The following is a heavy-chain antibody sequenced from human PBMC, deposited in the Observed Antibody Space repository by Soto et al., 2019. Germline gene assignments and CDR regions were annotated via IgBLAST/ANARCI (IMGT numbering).Heavy chain of an antibody. CDR3: AREGRP. V-gene: IGHV3-66*01. D-gene: IGHD2-15*01. CDR1: GFTVSSNY. Sequence: EVQLVESGGGLVQPGGSLRLSCAASGFTVSSNYMSWVRQAPGKGLEWVSVIYSGGSTYFADSVKDRFSISRDNSKNTLHLKMNSLRAADTAVYYCAREGRPWGQGTLVTVSS. J-gene: IGHJ5*02. CDR2: IYSGGST.